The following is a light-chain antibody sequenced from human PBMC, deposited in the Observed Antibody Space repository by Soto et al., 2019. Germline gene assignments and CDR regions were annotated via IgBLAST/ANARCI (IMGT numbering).Light chain of an antibody. V-gene: IGKV1-33*01. CDR1: QDISNY. CDR2: DAS. J-gene: IGKJ3*01. CDR3: QHHDNLQFT. Sequence: DIQVTPSPSSLSGSVGDRVTITCQASQDISNYLHWYQQKPGKAPKLLIYDASNLETGVPSRFSGSGSGTDFTFTISNLQPEDIATYYCQHHDNLQFTFGPGTTVDIK.